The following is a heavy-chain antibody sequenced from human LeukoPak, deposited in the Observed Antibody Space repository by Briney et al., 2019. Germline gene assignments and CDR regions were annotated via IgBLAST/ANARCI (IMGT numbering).Heavy chain of an antibody. Sequence: SETLSLTCSVSGGSISSYYWSWIRQPPGKGLEWIGYIYYSGRTSYNPSLKSRVTISVDTSKNQFSLKLSPVTAADTAVYYCARGNVLRFLEWSNSGDYFDYWGQGTLVTVSS. CDR2: IYYSGRT. CDR3: ARGNVLRFLEWSNSGDYFDY. J-gene: IGHJ4*02. D-gene: IGHD3-3*01. V-gene: IGHV4-59*01. CDR1: GGSISSYY.